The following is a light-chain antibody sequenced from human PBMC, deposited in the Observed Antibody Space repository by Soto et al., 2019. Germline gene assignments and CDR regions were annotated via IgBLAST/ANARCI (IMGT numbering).Light chain of an antibody. CDR3: QQFDRYSWT. V-gene: IGKV1-5*01. CDR2: YVS. Sequence: DXQMTQSPSTLSASLGERVTITCRASQSVSNWLAWYQQKPGKAPRLLIYYVSSLESGVPSRFSGSASGTEFILTISSLQPDDFATYYYQQFDRYSWTFGQGTTVEMK. J-gene: IGKJ1*01. CDR1: QSVSNW.